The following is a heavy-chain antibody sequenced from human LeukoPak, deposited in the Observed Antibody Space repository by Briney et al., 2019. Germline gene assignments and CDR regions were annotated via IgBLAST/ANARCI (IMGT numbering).Heavy chain of an antibody. CDR2: IRSNGGST. CDR1: GFTFNSYA. Sequence: PGGSLRLSCSASGFTFNSYAMHWVRQDPGKGLEYVSGIRSNGGSTYYADSEKGRFNISRDNSKNTLYLQMSILRAEDTAVYYCVKDRRLDYSRFDCWGQGTLVTVSS. J-gene: IGHJ4*02. CDR3: VKDRRLDYSRFDC. V-gene: IGHV3-64D*06. D-gene: IGHD2-15*01.